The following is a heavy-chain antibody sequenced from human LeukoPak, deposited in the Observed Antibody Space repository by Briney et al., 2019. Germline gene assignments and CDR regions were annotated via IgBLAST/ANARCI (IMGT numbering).Heavy chain of an antibody. CDR3: ARATPGNGYSSLDY. Sequence: ALVKVSCKASGYTFTGYYMHWVRQAPGQGLEWMGWINPNSGGTNYAQKFQGRVTMTRDTSISTAYMELSRLRSDDTAVYYCARATPGNGYSSLDYWGQGTLVTVSS. CDR2: INPNSGGT. D-gene: IGHD5-18*01. V-gene: IGHV1-2*02. CDR1: GYTFTGYY. J-gene: IGHJ4*02.